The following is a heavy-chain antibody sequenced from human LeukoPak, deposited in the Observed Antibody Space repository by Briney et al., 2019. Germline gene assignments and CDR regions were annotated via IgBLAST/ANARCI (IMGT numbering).Heavy chain of an antibody. Sequence: SETLSLTCSVSGGSISSGGYYWRWIRQHPGKGLEWIGYIYYSGRTYYSPTLKTRATISVYTSKTQYSLKLTPVPPADTGVDYGATNSGCSCYPKTPCAYEFDPCGEGTPVTVAS. J-gene: IGHJ5*02. CDR1: GGSISSGGYY. CDR2: IYYSGRT. CDR3: ATNSGCSCYPKTPCAYEFDP. V-gene: IGHV4-31*03. D-gene: IGHD2-15*01.